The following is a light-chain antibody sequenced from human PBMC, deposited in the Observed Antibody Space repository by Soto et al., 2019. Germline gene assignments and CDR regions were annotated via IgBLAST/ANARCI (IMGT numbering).Light chain of an antibody. Sequence: ELVMTQSPATLSVSPGERVSLSCRASQSVXIDLAGYQHTPGQAPRLIIDGXSTRATGSPVRLSGSASGTEFTLPISSLQSEDFTVYYCQQYNKWPRTFGQGTKVDIK. V-gene: IGKV3-15*01. CDR2: GXS. CDR1: QSVXID. CDR3: QQYNKWPRT. J-gene: IGKJ1*01.